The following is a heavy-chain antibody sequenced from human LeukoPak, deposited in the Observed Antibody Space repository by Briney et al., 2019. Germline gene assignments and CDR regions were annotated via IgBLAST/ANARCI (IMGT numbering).Heavy chain of an antibody. CDR1: GFTFSDYY. CDR2: ISGSSSDT. J-gene: IGHJ4*02. CDR3: ARVNPISSGFYAY. V-gene: IGHV3-11*06. D-gene: IGHD3-22*01. Sequence: GGSLRPSCAASGFTFSDYYMTWIRQAPGKGLEWVSYISGSSSDTNYADFVKGRFTISRDNAKNSLYLQMNSLRAEDTAVYYCARVNPISSGFYAYWGQGTPVTVSS.